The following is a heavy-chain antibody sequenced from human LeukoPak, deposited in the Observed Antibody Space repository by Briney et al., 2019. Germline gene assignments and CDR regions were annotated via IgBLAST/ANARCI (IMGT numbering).Heavy chain of an antibody. J-gene: IGHJ4*02. Sequence: SETLSLTCTVSGGSISSSSYYWGWIRQPPGKGLEWIGSIYYSGSTYYNPSLKSRVTISVDTSKNQFSLKLSSVTAADTAVYYCARDYAGYSNLDHWGQGTLVTVSS. CDR3: ARDYAGYSNLDH. D-gene: IGHD3-22*01. CDR2: IYYSGST. V-gene: IGHV4-39*02. CDR1: GGSISSSSYY.